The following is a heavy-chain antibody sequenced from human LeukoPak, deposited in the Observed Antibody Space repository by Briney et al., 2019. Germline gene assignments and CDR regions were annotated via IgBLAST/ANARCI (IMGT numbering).Heavy chain of an antibody. J-gene: IGHJ4*02. D-gene: IGHD4-23*01. CDR3: VPQKGYGGNPLDY. V-gene: IGHV3-48*01. CDR1: GFTFSSYA. Sequence: GGSLRLFCAASGFTFSSYAMNWVREAPGKGLEWVSYISRDGTTIYYADSVKGRITISRDNARNSLYLQMNSLRAEDTAVYYCVPQKGYGGNPLDYWGQGTLVTVSS. CDR2: ISRDGTTI.